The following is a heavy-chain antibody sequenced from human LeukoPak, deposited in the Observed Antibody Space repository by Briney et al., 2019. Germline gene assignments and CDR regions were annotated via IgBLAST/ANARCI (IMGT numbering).Heavy chain of an antibody. Sequence: PGGSLRLSCAASGFTFSSYWMSWVRQAPGKGLEWVANIKQDGSEKYYVDSVKGRFTISRDNAKNSLYLQMNSLRAEDTAVYYCARDFTPLRKKLEPAVGWGQGTLVTVSS. V-gene: IGHV3-7*01. D-gene: IGHD1-1*01. J-gene: IGHJ4*02. CDR1: GFTFSSYW. CDR3: ARDFTPLRKKLEPAVG. CDR2: IKQDGSEK.